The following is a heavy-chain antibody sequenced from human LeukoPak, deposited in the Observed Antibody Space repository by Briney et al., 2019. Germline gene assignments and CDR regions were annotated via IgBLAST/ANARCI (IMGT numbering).Heavy chain of an antibody. CDR1: GYSLTDSY. Sequence: ASVKVSCKASGYSLTDSYMHWVRQAPGQGLEWMGIINPGVGSTTYAQKFQDRVTMTRDTSTSTVYMELSSLRSEDTALYYCATHSPAGYATGYIRRLDYWGQGTPVTVSS. CDR2: INPGVGST. J-gene: IGHJ4*02. V-gene: IGHV1-46*01. D-gene: IGHD5-24*01. CDR3: ATHSPAGYATGYIRRLDY.